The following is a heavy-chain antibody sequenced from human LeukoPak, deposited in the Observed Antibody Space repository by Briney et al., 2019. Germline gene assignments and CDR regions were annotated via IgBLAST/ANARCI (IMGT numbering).Heavy chain of an antibody. CDR3: ARFSHMTTVTTPY. V-gene: IGHV3-21*01. CDR1: GFPFSSYS. Sequence: GSLRLSCAASGFPFSSYSMNWVRQAPGKGLEWVSSISSSSSYIYYADSVKGRFTISRDNAKNSLYLQMNSLRAEDTAVYYCARFSHMTTVTTPYWGQGTLVTVSS. D-gene: IGHD4-17*01. CDR2: ISSSSSYI. J-gene: IGHJ4*02.